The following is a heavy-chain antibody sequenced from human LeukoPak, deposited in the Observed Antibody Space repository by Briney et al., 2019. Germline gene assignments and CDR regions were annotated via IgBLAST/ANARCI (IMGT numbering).Heavy chain of an antibody. CDR1: GFTVTSSY. CDR2: IYTDDNT. CDR3: AKNAGYCSGGSCFNWFDP. V-gene: IGHV3-66*01. D-gene: IGHD2-15*01. J-gene: IGHJ5*02. Sequence: PGGSLRLSCAASGFTVTSSYMSWIRQAPGKGLEWVSVIYTDDNTYCADSVKGRFTIFRDNSKNTLYLQMNSLRAEDTAVYYCAKNAGYCSGGSCFNWFDPWGQGTQVTVSS.